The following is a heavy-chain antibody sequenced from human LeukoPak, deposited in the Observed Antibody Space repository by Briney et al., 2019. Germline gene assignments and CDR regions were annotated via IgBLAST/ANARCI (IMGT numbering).Heavy chain of an antibody. J-gene: IGHJ4*02. CDR3: ARHYYDSSGYPRYFDY. V-gene: IGHV4-39*01. CDR2: IYYSGTT. D-gene: IGHD3-22*01. CDR1: GGSISSSSYF. Sequence: SETLSLTCTVSGGSISSSSYFWGWIRQLPGKGLDWIGSIYYSGTTYCHPSLKSRVTISVDTSKNQFSLKLSSVTAADTAVYFCARHYYDSSGYPRYFDYWGQGILVTVSS.